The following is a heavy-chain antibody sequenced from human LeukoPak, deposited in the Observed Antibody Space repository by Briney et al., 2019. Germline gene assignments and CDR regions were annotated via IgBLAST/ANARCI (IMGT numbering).Heavy chain of an antibody. D-gene: IGHD6-6*01. CDR2: ISGSGGST. Sequence: GGSLRLSCAASGFTFSSYAMSWVRQAPGKGLEWVSAISGSGGSTYYADSVKGRFTISRDNAKNSLYLQMNSLRAEDTAVYYCAREYSSSAGIDYWGQGTLVTVSS. CDR1: GFTFSSYA. J-gene: IGHJ4*02. V-gene: IGHV3-23*01. CDR3: AREYSSSAGIDY.